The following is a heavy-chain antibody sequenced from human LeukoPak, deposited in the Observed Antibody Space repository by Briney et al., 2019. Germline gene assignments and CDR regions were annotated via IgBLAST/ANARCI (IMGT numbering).Heavy chain of an antibody. V-gene: IGHV3-9*01. Sequence: PGGSLRLSCAASGFTFDDYAMHWVRQAPGKGLEWVSGISWNSGSIGYADSVKGRFTISRDNAKNSLYLQMNSLKAEDTALYYCAKDIGGGSGWFRAYYFDYWGQGTLVTVSS. CDR2: ISWNSGSI. D-gene: IGHD6-19*01. J-gene: IGHJ4*02. CDR3: AKDIGGGSGWFRAYYFDY. CDR1: GFTFDDYA.